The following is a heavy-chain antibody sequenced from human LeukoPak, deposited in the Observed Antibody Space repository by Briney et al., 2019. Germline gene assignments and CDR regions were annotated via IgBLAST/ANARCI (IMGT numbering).Heavy chain of an antibody. Sequence: PGGSLRLSCAASELTVSSNCMTWVRQAPGKGLEWVSLISGSGGSTSYADSVKGRFTISRDNSKNTLYLQMNSLRAEDTAVYYCAKAPVTTCRGAFCYPFDYWGLGTLVTVSS. V-gene: IGHV3-23*01. D-gene: IGHD2-15*01. CDR2: ISGSGGST. CDR3: AKAPVTTCRGAFCYPFDY. J-gene: IGHJ4*02. CDR1: ELTVSSNC.